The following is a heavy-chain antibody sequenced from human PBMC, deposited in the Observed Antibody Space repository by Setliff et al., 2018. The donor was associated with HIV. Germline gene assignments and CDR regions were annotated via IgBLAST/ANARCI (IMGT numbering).Heavy chain of an antibody. D-gene: IGHD3-3*01. Sequence: SETLSLTCTVSGDSISSYFWSWIRQSPGKGLEWIGYIYTSGSTNYNPSLKTRVTISIDTSKKQVSLKLSSVTAADTAVYYCARHANYDFWSGYWGYYFDYWGQGTLVTVSS. J-gene: IGHJ4*02. CDR2: IYTSGST. V-gene: IGHV4-4*09. CDR1: GDSISSYF. CDR3: ARHANYDFWSGYWGYYFDY.